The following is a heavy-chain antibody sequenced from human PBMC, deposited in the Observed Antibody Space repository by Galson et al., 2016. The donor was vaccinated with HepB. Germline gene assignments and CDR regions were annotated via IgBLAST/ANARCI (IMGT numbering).Heavy chain of an antibody. Sequence: TLSLTCAVSGGSISSGGYSWSWIRQPPGKGLEWIGSIYYSGSTYYNPSLKSRVTISVDRSKNQFSLRLNSVTAADTVVYYCARAAAGTSVTTYYFDYWGQGTLVTVSS. J-gene: IGHJ4*02. CDR1: GGSISSGGYS. D-gene: IGHD6-13*01. CDR2: IYYSGST. V-gene: IGHV4-30-2*01. CDR3: ARAAAGTSVTTYYFDY.